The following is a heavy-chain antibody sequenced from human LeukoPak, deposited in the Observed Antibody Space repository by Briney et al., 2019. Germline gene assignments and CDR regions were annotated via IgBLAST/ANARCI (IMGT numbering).Heavy chain of an antibody. D-gene: IGHD6-19*01. CDR3: AGGDRNGWYFDY. J-gene: IGHJ4*02. CDR2: INWNGGST. V-gene: IGHV3-20*04. CDR1: GFTFDDHG. Sequence: PGGSLRLSCAASGFTFDDHGMIWVRQAPGKGLEWVSGINWNGGSTGYADSVKGRFTISRDNAKNSLYLQMNSLRAEDTALYYCAGGDRNGWYFDYWGQGTRVTVSS.